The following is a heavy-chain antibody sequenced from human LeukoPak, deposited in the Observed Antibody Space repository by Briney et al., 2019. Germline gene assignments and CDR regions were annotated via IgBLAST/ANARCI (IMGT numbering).Heavy chain of an antibody. V-gene: IGHV4-39*01. CDR2: IYYSGST. J-gene: IGHJ5*02. CDR3: ARHEYSGSYYGLSWFDP. Sequence: SETLSLTCTVSGGSISSSGCYWGWIRQPPGKGLEWIASIYYSGSTYYNPSLKSRVTISVDTSKNQLSLKLSSLTDADTAVYYCARHEYSGSYYGLSWFDPWGQGTLVTVSS. CDR1: GGSISSSGCY. D-gene: IGHD1-26*01.